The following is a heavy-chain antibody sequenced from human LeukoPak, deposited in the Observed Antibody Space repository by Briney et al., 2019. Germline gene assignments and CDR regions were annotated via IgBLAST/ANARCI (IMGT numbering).Heavy chain of an antibody. Sequence: ASVKVSCKASGYTFTNYGFSWVRQAPGQGLEWMGWINADNGNTNYPQKLQGRVTMTADTSTSTAYLELRSLRSDDTAVYYCARDICTSATCSDRIRWFDPWGQGTLVTVSS. CDR1: GYTFTNYG. D-gene: IGHD2-2*01. CDR3: ARDICTSATCSDRIRWFDP. V-gene: IGHV1-18*01. J-gene: IGHJ5*02. CDR2: INADNGNT.